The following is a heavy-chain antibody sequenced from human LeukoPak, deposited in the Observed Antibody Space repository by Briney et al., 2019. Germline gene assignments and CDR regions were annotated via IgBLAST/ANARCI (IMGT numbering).Heavy chain of an antibody. CDR3: ARDLFSPYYYGMDV. CDR1: GFTFSTYS. D-gene: IGHD3-9*01. J-gene: IGHJ6*02. V-gene: IGHV3-21*01. Sequence: GGSLRLSCSTSGFTFSTYSMNWVRQAPGKWLEWVSSISSSSRYIYYADSVKGRFTISRDNAKNSLYLQMNSLRAEDTAVYYCARDLFSPYYYGMDVWGQGTTVTVSS. CDR2: ISSSSRYI.